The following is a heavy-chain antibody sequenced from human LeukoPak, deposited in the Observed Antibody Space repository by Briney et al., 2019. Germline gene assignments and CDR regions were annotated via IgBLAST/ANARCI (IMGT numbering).Heavy chain of an antibody. CDR2: ISSSSSYI. D-gene: IGHD6-13*01. Sequence: PGGSLRLSCAASGFTFSSYSMNWVRQAPGKGLEWVSSISSSSSYIYYADSLKGRFTISRDNAKNSLYLQMNSLRAEDTAVYYCASAAVGTGDYFDYWGQGTLVTVSS. CDR1: GFTFSSYS. CDR3: ASAAVGTGDYFDY. J-gene: IGHJ4*02. V-gene: IGHV3-21*01.